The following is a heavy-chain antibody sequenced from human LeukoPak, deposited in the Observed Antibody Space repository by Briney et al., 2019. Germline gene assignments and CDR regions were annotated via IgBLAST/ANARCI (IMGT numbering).Heavy chain of an antibody. Sequence: SVKVSCKASGGTFSSYAISWVRQAPGQGLEWMGRIIPILGIANYAQKFQGRVTITADKSTSTAYMELSSLRSEDTAVYYCARGISVDQNATDYWGQGTLVTVSS. V-gene: IGHV1-69*04. CDR1: GGTFSSYA. D-gene: IGHD2-15*01. J-gene: IGHJ4*02. CDR2: IIPILGIA. CDR3: ARGISVDQNATDY.